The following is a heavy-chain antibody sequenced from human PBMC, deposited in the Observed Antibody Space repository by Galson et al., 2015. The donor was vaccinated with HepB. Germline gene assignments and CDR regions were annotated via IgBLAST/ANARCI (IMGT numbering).Heavy chain of an antibody. V-gene: IGHV3-23*01. J-gene: IGHJ4*02. D-gene: IGHD2-21*02. Sequence: SLRLSRAASGFTFSSYAMSWVRQAPGKGLEWVSAISGSGGSTYYADSVKGRFTISRDNSKNTLYLQMNSLRAEDTAVYYCAKGRVYCGGDCYSGHVFDYWGQGTLVTVSS. CDR1: GFTFSSYA. CDR2: ISGSGGST. CDR3: AKGRVYCGGDCYSGHVFDY.